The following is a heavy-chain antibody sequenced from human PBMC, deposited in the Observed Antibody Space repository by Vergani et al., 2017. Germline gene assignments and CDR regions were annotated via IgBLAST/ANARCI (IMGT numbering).Heavy chain of an antibody. CDR1: GYTFTSYG. CDR2: ISAYHGNT. J-gene: IGHJ6*02. D-gene: IGHD6-13*01. V-gene: IGHV1-18*01. Sequence: QVQLVQSGAEVKKPGASVKVSCKASGYTFTSYGISWVRQAPGQGLEWMGWISAYHGNTNYAQKLQGRVTMTTDTSTSTAYMELRSLRSDDTAVYYCAREGLKYSSSSSHYYYYGMDVWGQGTTVTVSS. CDR3: AREGLKYSSSSSHYYYYGMDV.